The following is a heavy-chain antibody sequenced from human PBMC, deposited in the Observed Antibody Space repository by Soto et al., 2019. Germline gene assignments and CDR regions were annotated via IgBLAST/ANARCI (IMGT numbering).Heavy chain of an antibody. CDR2: ISYDGSNK. J-gene: IGHJ3*02. Sequence: GGSLRLSCAASGFTFSSYAMHWVRQAPGKGLEWVAVISYDGSNKYYADSVKGRFTISRDNSKNTLYLQMNSLRAEDTAVYYCARGVNPPPKISTPFDAFDIWGQGTMVTVSS. V-gene: IGHV3-30-3*01. CDR1: GFTFSSYA. CDR3: ARGVNPPPKISTPFDAFDI. D-gene: IGHD2-15*01.